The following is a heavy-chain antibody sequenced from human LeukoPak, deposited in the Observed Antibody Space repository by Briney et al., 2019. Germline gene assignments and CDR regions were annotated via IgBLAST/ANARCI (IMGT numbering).Heavy chain of an antibody. D-gene: IGHD3-3*01. CDR3: ASLGYYDFWSGYFFDY. V-gene: IGHV1-46*01. CDR1: GYTFTSYY. J-gene: IGHJ4*02. Sequence: ASVKVSCKASGYTFTSYYMHWVRQAPGQGLEWMGIINPSGGSTSYAQKFQGRVTMTRDTSTSTVYMELSSLRSEDTAVYYCASLGYYDFWSGYFFDYWGQGTLVTVSS. CDR2: INPSGGST.